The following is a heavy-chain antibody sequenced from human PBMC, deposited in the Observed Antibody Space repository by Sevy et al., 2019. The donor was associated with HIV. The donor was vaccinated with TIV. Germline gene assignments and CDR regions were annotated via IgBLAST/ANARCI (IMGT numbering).Heavy chain of an antibody. J-gene: IGHJ4*02. V-gene: IGHV4-30-2*01. CDR3: ARDSGDYPDYFDH. CDR1: GDSISNGLYS. Sequence: SETLSLTCVVSGDSISNGLYSWNWIRQPQGKGLEWIGYIYHSGHTYYNPSLRNRVTISIETSKKQFFLKLTSVAAAETAVYYCARDSGDYPDYFDHWGQGTLVTVSS. D-gene: IGHD4-17*01. CDR2: IYHSGHT.